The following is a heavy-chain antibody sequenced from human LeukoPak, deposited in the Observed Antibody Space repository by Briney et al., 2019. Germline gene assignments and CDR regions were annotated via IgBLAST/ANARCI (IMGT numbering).Heavy chain of an antibody. CDR1: GITLSNYG. J-gene: IGHJ4*02. CDR2: TSDRAGSP. V-gene: IGHV3-23*01. CDR3: AKRGVVIRSVLVVGFHKEAYYFDS. Sequence: GGSLRLSCVVSGITLSNYGMSWVRQAPGKGLDGVAGTSDRAGSPNYADSEKGRFTISRDNPKNTLYLQMNSLMAEDTAVYFCAKRGVVIRSVLVVGFHKEAYYFDSWGQGALVTVSS. D-gene: IGHD2-15*01.